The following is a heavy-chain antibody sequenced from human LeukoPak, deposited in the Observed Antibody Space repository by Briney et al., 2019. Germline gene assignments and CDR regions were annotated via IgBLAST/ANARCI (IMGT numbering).Heavy chain of an antibody. V-gene: IGHV4-61*02. J-gene: IGHJ2*01. CDR2: IYSSGST. CDR1: GGSIYSGSYY. D-gene: IGHD6-13*01. Sequence: SQALSLTCTVSGGSIYSGSYYWSWIRQPAGKGLEWIGRIYSSGSTKYNPSLKGRVTMSVDTSKNQFSLNLTSATAADTAVYYCATEYGSSWSYWYFDLWGRGTLVTVSS. CDR3: ATEYGSSWSYWYFDL.